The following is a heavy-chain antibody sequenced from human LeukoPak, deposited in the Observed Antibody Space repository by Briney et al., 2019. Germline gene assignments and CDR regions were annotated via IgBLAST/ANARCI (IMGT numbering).Heavy chain of an antibody. CDR1: GFTSSSCG. Sequence: GGSLRLSCAASGFTSSSCGMHWVRQAPGKGLEWVAVISYDGSNKHYADSVKGRFTISRDNSKNTLYLQMNSLRAEDTAVYYCARDRNVLRFLEWEFALDYWGQGTLVTVSS. CDR3: ARDRNVLRFLEWEFALDY. D-gene: IGHD3-3*01. V-gene: IGHV3-30*03. CDR2: ISYDGSNK. J-gene: IGHJ4*02.